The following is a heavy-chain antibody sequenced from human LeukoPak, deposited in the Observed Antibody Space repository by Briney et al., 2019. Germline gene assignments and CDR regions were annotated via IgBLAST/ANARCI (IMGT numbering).Heavy chain of an antibody. D-gene: IGHD3-16*01. CDR3: ARDRASYDSVAFDI. V-gene: IGHV4-59*01. J-gene: IGHJ3*02. CDR1: GGSISSYY. CDR2: IYYSGST. Sequence: SETLSLTCTVSGGSISSYYWSWIRQPPGKGLEWIGYIYYSGSTNYNPSLKSRVTISVDTSKNQFSLKLSSVTAADTAVYYCARDRASYDSVAFDIWGQGTMVTVSS.